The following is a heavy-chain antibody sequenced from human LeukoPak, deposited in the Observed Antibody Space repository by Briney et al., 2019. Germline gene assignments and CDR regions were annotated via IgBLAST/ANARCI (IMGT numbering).Heavy chain of an antibody. J-gene: IGHJ4*02. CDR2: IYSSGNT. Sequence: SETLSLMCTVSGGSISGHYWNWIRQPAGRGLEWIGRIYSSGNTNYNRSFESRVIMSMDASKSEFSLKVTSVTAADTALYYCARGDGYNWGNFDYWGQGNLVTVSS. CDR1: GGSISGHY. V-gene: IGHV4-4*07. CDR3: ARGDGYNWGNFDY. D-gene: IGHD5-24*01.